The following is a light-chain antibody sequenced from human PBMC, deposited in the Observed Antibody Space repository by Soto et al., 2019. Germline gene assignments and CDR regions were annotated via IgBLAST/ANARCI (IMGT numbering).Light chain of an antibody. Sequence: EIVLTQSPGTLSLSPGERATLSCRASQSVSKNYLAWFQQKPGQAPRILIYGASNRATGIPDRFSGSGSGTDFTLTISRLEPEDFVVYYCHQYGRSPYTFGQGTKLEIK. CDR3: HQYGRSPYT. V-gene: IGKV3-20*01. J-gene: IGKJ2*01. CDR2: GAS. CDR1: QSVSKNY.